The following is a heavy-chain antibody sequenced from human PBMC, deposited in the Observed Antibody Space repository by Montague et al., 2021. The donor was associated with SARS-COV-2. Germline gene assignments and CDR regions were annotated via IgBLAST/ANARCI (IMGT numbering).Heavy chain of an antibody. J-gene: IGHJ5*02. V-gene: IGHV4-4*01. Sequence: ETLSLTCAVSGVSIGSNNWWSWVRQPPGKVLGCIGEIYDSGSTNYNPSLKSRVTISVDKSKNQFSLKMSSVTAADTAVFCCARGLGCSGGRCYGDWLDPWGQGTLVTVSS. CDR3: ARGLGCSGGRCYGDWLDP. CDR1: GVSIGSNNW. CDR2: IYDSGST. D-gene: IGHD2-15*01.